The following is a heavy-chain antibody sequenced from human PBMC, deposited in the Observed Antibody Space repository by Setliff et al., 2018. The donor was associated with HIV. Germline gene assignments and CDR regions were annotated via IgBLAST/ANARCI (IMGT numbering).Heavy chain of an antibody. V-gene: IGHV1-18*01. CDR2: ISAYNGDT. J-gene: IGHJ4*02. CDR1: GYTFTS. CDR3: ARDNKVAPLDF. D-gene: IGHD5-12*01. Sequence: SVKVSCKASGYTFTSMHWVRQAPGQGLEWMGWISAYNGDTNYAQKLQGRVTMTTDTSTSTAYMELRSLRSDDTAVYYCARDNKVAPLDFWGQGTLVTVS.